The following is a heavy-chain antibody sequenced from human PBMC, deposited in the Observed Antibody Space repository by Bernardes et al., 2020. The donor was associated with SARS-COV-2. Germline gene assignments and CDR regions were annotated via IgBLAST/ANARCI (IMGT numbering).Heavy chain of an antibody. V-gene: IGHV1-18*01. Sequence: ASVKVSCKASGYTFTSYGISWVRQAPGQGLEWMGWISADNGNTNYAQKLQGRVTMTTDTSTNTAYMELRSLGSDDTVVYYCATVVGYSYGGGWFDPWGQGTLVTVSS. J-gene: IGHJ5*02. CDR3: ATVVGYSYGGGWFDP. D-gene: IGHD5-18*01. CDR1: GYTFTSYG. CDR2: ISADNGNT.